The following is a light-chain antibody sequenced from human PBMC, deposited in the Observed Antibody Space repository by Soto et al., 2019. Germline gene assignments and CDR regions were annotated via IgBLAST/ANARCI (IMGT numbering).Light chain of an antibody. CDR3: HQYYSYPPVT. CDR2: AAS. Sequence: AIRMTQSPSSLSASTGDRVTITCRASQGISSYLAWYQQKPGKAPKLLIYAASTLQSGVPSRFSGSGSGTDFTLTISCLQSEDFETYYCHQYYSYPPVTFGQGTKLEIK. CDR1: QGISSY. V-gene: IGKV1-8*01. J-gene: IGKJ2*01.